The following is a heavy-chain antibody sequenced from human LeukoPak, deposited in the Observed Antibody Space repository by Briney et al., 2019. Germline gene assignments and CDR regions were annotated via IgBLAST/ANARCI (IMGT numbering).Heavy chain of an antibody. CDR1: GFTFSSYA. V-gene: IGHV3-30*04. CDR2: ISYDGSNK. CDR3: ARPNSGSYALDY. J-gene: IGHJ4*02. D-gene: IGHD1-26*01. Sequence: GGSLRLSCAAAGFTFSSYAMHWVRQAPGKGLEWVAVISYDGSNKYYADSVKGRFTISRDNSKNTLYLQMNSLRAEDTAVYYCARPNSGSYALDYWGQGTLVTVSS.